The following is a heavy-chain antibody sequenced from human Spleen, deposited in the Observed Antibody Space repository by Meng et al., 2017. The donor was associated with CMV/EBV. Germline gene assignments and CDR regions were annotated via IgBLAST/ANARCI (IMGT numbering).Heavy chain of an antibody. CDR2: INWNGDDT. Sequence: GESLKISCAGSGFIFDDNGMSWVRQAPGKGLQWVSGINWNGDDTGYADTVKGRFIISRDNTKNSLYLQMNSLRVEDTALYYCARGSRKGEARPRYYYGMDVWGQGTTVTVSS. CDR1: GFIFDDNG. CDR3: ARGSRKGEARPRYYYGMDV. J-gene: IGHJ6*02. V-gene: IGHV3-20*04. D-gene: IGHD6-6*01.